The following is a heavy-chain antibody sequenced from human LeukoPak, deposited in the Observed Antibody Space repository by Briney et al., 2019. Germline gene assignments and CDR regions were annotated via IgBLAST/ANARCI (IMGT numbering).Heavy chain of an antibody. V-gene: IGHV1-46*01. D-gene: IGHD3-10*01. Sequence: ASVKVSCKASGYTFTSYYMHWVRQAPGQGLEWMGLINPSGGSTSYAQKFQGRVTMTRDTSTSTVYMELSSLRSEDTAVYYCTSESITMVRGVTYGMDVWGQGTTVTVSS. CDR2: INPSGGST. CDR3: TSESITMVRGVTYGMDV. J-gene: IGHJ6*02. CDR1: GYTFTSYY.